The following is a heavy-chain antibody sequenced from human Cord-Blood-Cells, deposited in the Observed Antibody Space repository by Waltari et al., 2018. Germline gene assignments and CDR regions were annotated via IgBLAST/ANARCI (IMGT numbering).Heavy chain of an antibody. D-gene: IGHD3-3*02. V-gene: IGHV4-39*01. CDR1: GGSISSSSYY. Sequence: QLQLQESGPGLVKPSETLSLTCTVSGGSISSSSYYWGWIRQPPGKGLEWIGSIYYSGSTYYNPSLKSRVTISVDTSKNQFSLKLSSVTAADTAVYYCARHKGQHSNFDYWGQGTLVTVSS. CDR2: IYYSGST. CDR3: ARHKGQHSNFDY. J-gene: IGHJ4*02.